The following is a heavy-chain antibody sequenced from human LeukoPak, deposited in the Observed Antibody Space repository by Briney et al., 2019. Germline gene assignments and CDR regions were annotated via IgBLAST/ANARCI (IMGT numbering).Heavy chain of an antibody. CDR1: GGTFSSYA. CDR2: IIPIFGTA. CDR3: ASYGGYSGNYFDY. Sequence: GASVKVSCKASGGTFSSYAISWVRQAPGQGLEWMGRIIPIFGTANYAQKFQGRVTITTDESTSTAYMELSSLRSEDTAVYYCASYGGYSGNYFDYWGQGTLVTVSS. V-gene: IGHV1-69*05. J-gene: IGHJ4*02. D-gene: IGHD1-26*01.